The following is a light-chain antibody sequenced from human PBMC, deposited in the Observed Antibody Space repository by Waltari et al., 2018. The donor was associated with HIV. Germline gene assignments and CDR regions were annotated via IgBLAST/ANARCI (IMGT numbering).Light chain of an antibody. V-gene: IGLV2-8*01. J-gene: IGLJ2*01. Sequence: QSALTQPPSASGSPGQSVTISCTGKTSDVGAYTYVSWYQQHPGKTPKLMIYEVFMRPSGVPYLFSCYKSGNTASLTVSGLQAEDEANDYCTSYAGRSTLVFGGGTKLTVL. CDR1: TSDVGAYTY. CDR2: EVF. CDR3: TSYAGRSTLV.